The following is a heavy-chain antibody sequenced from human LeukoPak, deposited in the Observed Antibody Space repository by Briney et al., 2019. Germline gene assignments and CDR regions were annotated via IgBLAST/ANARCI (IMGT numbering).Heavy chain of an antibody. Sequence: ASVKVSCKASGYTFTSYYMHWVRQAPGQGLEWMGIINPSGGSTSSPQKIQGRVTMTRDTSTSTVYMELSSLRSEDTAVYYCARDGHIVEVTPLGYYGMDVWGQGTTVTVSS. CDR3: ARDGHIVEVTPLGYYGMDV. J-gene: IGHJ6*02. D-gene: IGHD2-21*02. CDR2: INPSGGST. V-gene: IGHV1-46*01. CDR1: GYTFTSYY.